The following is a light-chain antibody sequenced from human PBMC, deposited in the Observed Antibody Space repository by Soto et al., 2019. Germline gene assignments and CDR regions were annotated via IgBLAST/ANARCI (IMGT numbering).Light chain of an antibody. Sequence: DVVMTQTPLSLSVAPGQPASISCKSSQSLLHITGETFLFWYLQKPGQSPQLLIYEVSTRVSGVPDRFSGSGSGTDFTLEISRVETDDVGLYYCMQSTQLPPTFGQGTRLGIE. CDR1: QSLLHITGETF. V-gene: IGKV2D-29*02. CDR3: MQSTQLPPT. J-gene: IGKJ5*01. CDR2: EVS.